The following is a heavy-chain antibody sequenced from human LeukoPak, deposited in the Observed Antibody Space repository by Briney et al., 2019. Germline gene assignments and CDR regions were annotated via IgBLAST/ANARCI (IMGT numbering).Heavy chain of an antibody. CDR2: INAGNGNT. D-gene: IGHD6-13*01. V-gene: IGHV1-3*01. J-gene: IGHJ4*02. CDR1: GYTFTSYA. CDR3: ARLGAAGSFDY. Sequence: ASVKVSCKASGYTFTSYAMHWVRQAPGQRLEWMGWINAGNGNTKYSQKLQGRVTMTTDTSTSTAYMELRSLRSDDTAVYYCARLGAAGSFDYWGQGTLVTVSS.